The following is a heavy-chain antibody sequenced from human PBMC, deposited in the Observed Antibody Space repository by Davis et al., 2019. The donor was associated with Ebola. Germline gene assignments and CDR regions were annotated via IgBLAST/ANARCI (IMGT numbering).Heavy chain of an antibody. V-gene: IGHV4-34*01. CDR3: ARAYYYGGPFDY. CDR1: GGSFSGYY. D-gene: IGHD3-10*01. J-gene: IGHJ4*02. CDR2: INHSGST. Sequence: MPSETLSLTCAVYGGSFSGYYWSWIRQPPGKGLEWIGEINHSGSTNYNPSLKSRVTISVDTSKNQFSLKLSSVTAADTAVYYWARAYYYGGPFDYWGQGTLVTVSS.